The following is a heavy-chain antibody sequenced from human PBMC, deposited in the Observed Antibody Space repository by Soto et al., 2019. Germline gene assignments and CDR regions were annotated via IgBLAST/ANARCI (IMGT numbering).Heavy chain of an antibody. CDR3: ARDPGSGYSIYYYGMDV. Sequence: PSETLSLTCTVSGGSISSYYWSWIRQPPGKGLEWIGYIYYSGSTSYNPSLKSRVTISVDTSKNQFSLKLSSVTAADTAVYYCARDPGSGYSIYYYGMDVWGQGTTVTVSS. D-gene: IGHD3-22*01. V-gene: IGHV4-59*01. J-gene: IGHJ6*02. CDR2: IYYSGST. CDR1: GGSISSYY.